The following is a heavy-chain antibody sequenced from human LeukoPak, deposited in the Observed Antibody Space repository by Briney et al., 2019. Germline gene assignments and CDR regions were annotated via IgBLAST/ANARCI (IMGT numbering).Heavy chain of an antibody. CDR1: GYSISSGNY. CDR3: AKRYCSSTTCYDDRGAFDY. CDR2: IYHSGST. Sequence: SETLSLTCTVSGYSISSGNYWDWIRQPPGKGLEWIGSIYHSGSTYYNPSLKSRVTISVDTSKNQFSLKLSSVTAADTAVYYCAKRYCSSTTCYDDRGAFDYWGQGTLVTVSS. J-gene: IGHJ4*02. D-gene: IGHD2-2*01. V-gene: IGHV4-38-2*02.